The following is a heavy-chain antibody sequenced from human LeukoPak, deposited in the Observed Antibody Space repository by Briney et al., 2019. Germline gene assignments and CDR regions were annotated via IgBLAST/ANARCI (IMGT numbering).Heavy chain of an antibody. CDR1: GYSISSGNY. CDR3: AKRYCSSTTCYDDRGAFDY. CDR2: IYHSGST. Sequence: SETLSLTCTVSGYSISSGNYWDWIRQPPGKGLEWIGSIYHSGSTYYNPSLKSRVTISVDTSKNQFSLKLSSVTAADTAVYYCAKRYCSSTTCYDDRGAFDYWGQGTLVTVSS. J-gene: IGHJ4*02. D-gene: IGHD2-2*01. V-gene: IGHV4-38-2*02.